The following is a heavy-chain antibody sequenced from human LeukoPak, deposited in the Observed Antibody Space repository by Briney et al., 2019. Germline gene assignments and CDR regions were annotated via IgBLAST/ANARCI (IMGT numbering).Heavy chain of an antibody. CDR2: IYYSGST. CDR3: GGAVWVFCGRTRLPPPPAAFDI. Sequence: SETLSLTCTVSGGSISSYYWSWIRQPPGNGLEWIGYIYYSGSTNYNPSLKSRVTISVDTSKNQFSLKLSSVTAADTAVYYCGGAVWVFCGRTRLPPPPAAFDIWGQGTMVTVSS. V-gene: IGHV4-59*08. CDR1: GGSISSYY. D-gene: IGHD2-15*01. J-gene: IGHJ3*02.